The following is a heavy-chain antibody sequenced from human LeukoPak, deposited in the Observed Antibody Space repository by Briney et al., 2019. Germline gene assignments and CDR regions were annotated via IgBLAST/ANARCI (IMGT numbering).Heavy chain of an antibody. Sequence: PSETLSLTCTVFGGSISSSSYYWGWIRQPPGKGLEWIGSIYYSGSTYYNPSLKSRATISVDTSKNQFSLKLSSVTAADTAVYYCASGRITMVRGVITRAYFDYWGQGTLVTVSS. J-gene: IGHJ4*02. CDR3: ASGRITMVRGVITRAYFDY. CDR1: GGSISSSSYY. D-gene: IGHD3-10*01. V-gene: IGHV4-39*01. CDR2: IYYSGST.